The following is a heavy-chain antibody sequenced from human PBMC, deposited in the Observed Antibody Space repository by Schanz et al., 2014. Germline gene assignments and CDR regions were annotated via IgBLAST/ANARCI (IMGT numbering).Heavy chain of an antibody. Sequence: EVQLVETGGGLVQPGGALRLSCTASGFTFSSYSMNWVRQAPGKGVEWVTYVSRSTPDIYYADSVKGRFTMSRDNAKNSVYQQMSSLRAEDTAVYYCVRDSYYAFDYWGQGTLVTVSS. V-gene: IGHV3-48*01. CDR2: VSRSTPDI. D-gene: IGHD3-10*01. CDR3: VRDSYYAFDY. CDR1: GFTFSSYS. J-gene: IGHJ4*02.